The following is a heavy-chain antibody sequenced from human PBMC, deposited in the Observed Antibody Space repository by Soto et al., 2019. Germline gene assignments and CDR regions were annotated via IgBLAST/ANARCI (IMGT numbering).Heavy chain of an antibody. D-gene: IGHD3-22*01. V-gene: IGHV3-48*04. CDR2: ISGSSSIK. CDR1: GLTFSSYA. Sequence: GSLRLSCVASGLTFSSYAMNWVRQVPGKGLEWVSYISGSSSIKCYTDSVKGRFTISRDNAKNSLYLQMNSLRPGDTAVYYCAREPNYYDSSAYSNYWGQGTLVTVSS. J-gene: IGHJ4*02. CDR3: AREPNYYDSSAYSNY.